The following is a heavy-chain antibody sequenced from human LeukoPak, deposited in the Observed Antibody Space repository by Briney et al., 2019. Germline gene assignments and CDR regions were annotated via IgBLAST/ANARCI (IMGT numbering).Heavy chain of an antibody. V-gene: IGHV1-18*04. J-gene: IGHJ5*02. D-gene: IGHD3-9*01. CDR2: MSAHNGNT. Sequence: ASVKVSCKASGYTFTRYGISWVRQAPGQGLEWMGWMSAHNGNTNYAQKLPGRDTMTTDTSTSTAYMELRSLRSDDTAVYYCARVNLVDILTGYYRRSWFDPWGQGTLVTVSS. CDR3: ARVNLVDILTGYYRRSWFDP. CDR1: GYTFTRYG.